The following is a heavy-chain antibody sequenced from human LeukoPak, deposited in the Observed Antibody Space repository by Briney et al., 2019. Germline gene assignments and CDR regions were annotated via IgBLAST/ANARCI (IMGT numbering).Heavy chain of an antibody. V-gene: IGHV4-34*01. D-gene: IGHD3-9*01. CDR3: ARVIRYFDWLSEFQYYFDY. CDR1: GGSFSGYY. Sequence: PSETLSLTCAVYGGSFSGYYWSWIRQPPGKGLEWIGEINHSGSTNYNPSLKSRVTISVDTSKNQFSLKLSSVTAADTAVYYCARVIRYFDWLSEFQYYFDYWGQGTLVTVSS. CDR2: INHSGST. J-gene: IGHJ4*02.